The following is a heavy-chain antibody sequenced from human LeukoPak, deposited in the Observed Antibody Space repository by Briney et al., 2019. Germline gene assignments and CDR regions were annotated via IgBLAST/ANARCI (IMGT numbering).Heavy chain of an antibody. CDR1: GGSISRGFYY. J-gene: IGHJ2*01. D-gene: IGHD1-26*01. Sequence: PSETLSLTCTVSGGSISRGFYYWGWIRQPPGKGLEWIGSRHHAGNTYYNPSLKSRVTISVDTSKNQFSLKLSSVTAADTAVYYCARGRSGSYYVDWYFDLWGRGTLVTVSS. V-gene: IGHV4-39*07. CDR2: RHHAGNT. CDR3: ARGRSGSYYVDWYFDL.